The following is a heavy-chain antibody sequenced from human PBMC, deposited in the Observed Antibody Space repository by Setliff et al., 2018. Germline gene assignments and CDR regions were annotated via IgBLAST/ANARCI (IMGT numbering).Heavy chain of an antibody. J-gene: IGHJ6*02. CDR2: INPNSGGT. V-gene: IGHV1-2*04. D-gene: IGHD3-22*01. CDR1: GYTFTGYY. CDR3: ARGAYYYESSGLYGPDYYYYDMDV. Sequence: ASVKVSCKASGYTFTGYYMHWVRQAPGQGLEWMGWINPNSGGTNYAQKFQGWVTMTRDTSISTAYMELSRLRSDDTAVYYCARGAYYYESSGLYGPDYYYYDMDVWGQGTTVTV.